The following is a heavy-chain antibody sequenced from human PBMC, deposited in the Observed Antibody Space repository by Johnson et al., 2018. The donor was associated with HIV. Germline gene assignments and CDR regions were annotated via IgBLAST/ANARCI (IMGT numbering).Heavy chain of an antibody. J-gene: IGHJ3*02. D-gene: IGHD6-13*01. CDR3: ARERYSTLINDAFDM. CDR2: INWNGDST. V-gene: IGHV3-66*03. CDR1: GFTVSSNY. Sequence: VQLVESGGGLIQPGGSLRLSCAASGFTVSSNYMSWVRQAPGRGLEWVSGINWNGDSTGYADSVKGRFTISRDNSKNTLFLHIGSLRAEDLAVYYCARERYSTLINDAFDMWGQG.